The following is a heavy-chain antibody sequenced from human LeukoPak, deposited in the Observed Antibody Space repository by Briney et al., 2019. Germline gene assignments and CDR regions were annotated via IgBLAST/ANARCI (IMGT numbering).Heavy chain of an antibody. J-gene: IGHJ5*02. CDR3: ARAGTNYDILTGYYRAYWFDP. V-gene: IGHV4-38-2*02. CDR2: IYHSGST. D-gene: IGHD3-9*01. CDR1: GYSISSGYY. Sequence: SETLSLTCTVSGYSISSGYYWGWIRQPPGKGLEWIGSIYHSGSTYYNPSLKSRVTISVDTSKNQFSLKLSSVTAADTAVYYCARAGTNYDILTGYYRAYWFDPWGQGTLVTVSS.